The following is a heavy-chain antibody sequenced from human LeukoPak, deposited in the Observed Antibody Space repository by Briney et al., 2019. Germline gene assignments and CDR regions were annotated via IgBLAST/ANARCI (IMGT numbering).Heavy chain of an antibody. Sequence: ASVKVSCEASGYTFTGYFMHWVRQAPGQGLEWMGWINPSSGGTNYAQKFQGRVTMTRDTSISTAYMELSRLRSDDTAVYYCARVPGTFDIWGQGTLVTVSS. CDR1: GYTFTGYF. CDR2: INPSSGGT. V-gene: IGHV1-2*02. J-gene: IGHJ3*02. CDR3: ARVPGTFDI.